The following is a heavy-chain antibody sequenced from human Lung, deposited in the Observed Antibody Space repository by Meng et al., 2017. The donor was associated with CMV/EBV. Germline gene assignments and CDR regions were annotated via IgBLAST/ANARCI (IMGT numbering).Heavy chain of an antibody. D-gene: IGHD3-10*01. CDR2: ISSSGSTI. V-gene: IGHV3-48*03. Sequence: GGSXRLXXAASGFTFSSYEMNWVRQAPGKGLEWVSYISSSGSTIYYADSVKGRFTISRDNAKNSLYLQMNSLRAEDTAVYYCARVPRSRYYYYGMDVWGQGTTVTVSS. CDR1: GFTFSSYE. CDR3: ARVPRSRYYYYGMDV. J-gene: IGHJ6*02.